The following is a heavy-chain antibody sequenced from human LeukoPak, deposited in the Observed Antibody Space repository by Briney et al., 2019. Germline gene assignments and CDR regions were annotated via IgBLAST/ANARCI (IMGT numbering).Heavy chain of an antibody. Sequence: ASVKVSCQVFGCTLNELSMHWVRQTPGEGLEWMGSFDPEDGDAIYAQKFQGRVTMTEDTLTDTASMELSRLTSEDTAVYYCTLPNRAFSGAFEIWGRGTMVTVSS. CDR3: TLPNRAFSGAFEI. CDR2: FDPEDGDA. V-gene: IGHV1-24*01. CDR1: GCTLNELS. J-gene: IGHJ3*02. D-gene: IGHD1-26*01.